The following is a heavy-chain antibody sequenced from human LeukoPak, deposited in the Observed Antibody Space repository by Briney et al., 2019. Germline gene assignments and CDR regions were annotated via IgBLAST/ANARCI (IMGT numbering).Heavy chain of an antibody. CDR3: AKHSERNYCYYYMDV. D-gene: IGHD2-15*01. Sequence: GGSLRLSCAASGFTFSSYAMSWVRQAPGKGLEWVSAISGSGGSTYYADSVKGRFTISRDNSKNTLYLQMNSLRAEDTAVYYCAKHSERNYCYYYMDVWGKGTTVTVSS. CDR1: GFTFSSYA. CDR2: ISGSGGST. V-gene: IGHV3-23*01. J-gene: IGHJ6*03.